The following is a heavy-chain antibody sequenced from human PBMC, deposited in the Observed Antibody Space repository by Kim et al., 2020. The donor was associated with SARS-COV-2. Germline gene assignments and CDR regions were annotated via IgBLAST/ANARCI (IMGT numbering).Heavy chain of an antibody. J-gene: IGHJ4*02. CDR3: ARGSSSSTDVDY. CDR2: INAGNGNT. CDR1: GYTFTGYA. V-gene: IGHV1-3*01. Sequence: ASVKVSCKASGYTFTGYAMPWVRQAPGQRLEWMGWINAGNGNTKYSQKFQGRVTITRDTSASTAYMELSSLRSEDTSVYYCARGSSSSTDVDYWGQGTLVTVSS. D-gene: IGHD6-13*01.